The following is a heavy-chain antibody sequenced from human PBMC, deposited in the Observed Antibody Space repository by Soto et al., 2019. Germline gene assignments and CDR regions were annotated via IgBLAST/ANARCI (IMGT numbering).Heavy chain of an antibody. J-gene: IGHJ6*02. CDR2: INPNSGGT. V-gene: IGHV1-2*04. CDR1: GYTFTGYY. CDR3: ATVKGQLNDFWSGYYPIVYYYYYGMDV. D-gene: IGHD3-3*01. Sequence: ASVKVSCKASGYTFTGYYMHWVRQAPGQGLEWMGWINPNSGGTNYAQKFQGWVTMTRDTSISTAYMELSRLRSDGTAVYYCATVKGQLNDFWSGYYPIVYYYYYGMDVWGQGTTVTVSS.